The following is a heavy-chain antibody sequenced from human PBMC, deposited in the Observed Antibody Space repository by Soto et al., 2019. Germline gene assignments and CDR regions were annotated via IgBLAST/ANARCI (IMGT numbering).Heavy chain of an antibody. J-gene: IGHJ6*02. V-gene: IGHV3-74*03. CDR1: GFIFSDYW. CDR2: LKYDANIT. Sequence: EVQLVESGRGLVRPGGSLRLSCTASGFIFSDYWMNWVRQAPGKGLEWLSRLKYDANITTYADSVKGRFTISRDNAKSTLYLQINSLRVEDTAVYYCARDSGAGLDVWGRGTTVIVSS. D-gene: IGHD3-10*01. CDR3: ARDSGAGLDV.